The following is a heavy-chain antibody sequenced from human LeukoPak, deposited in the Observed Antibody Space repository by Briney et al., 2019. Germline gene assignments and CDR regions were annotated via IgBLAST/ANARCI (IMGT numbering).Heavy chain of an antibody. V-gene: IGHV3-30-3*01. CDR3: ARGPDPVVRGPRRAFDL. D-gene: IGHD3-10*01. Sequence: PGRSLRLSCAASGFTFRTYAMHWVRQAPGKGLEWVAVVSYDGNNQDYTDSVKGRFIVSRDDSKTTMYLQMNSLRVDDTALYYCARGPDPVVRGPRRAFDLWGQGTMVTVSS. J-gene: IGHJ3*01. CDR2: VSYDGNNQ. CDR1: GFTFRTYA.